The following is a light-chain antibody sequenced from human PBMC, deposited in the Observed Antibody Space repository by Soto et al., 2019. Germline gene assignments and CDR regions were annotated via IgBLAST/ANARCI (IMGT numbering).Light chain of an antibody. CDR3: QQYHNWPPWT. V-gene: IGKV3-15*01. Sequence: EVLMTQSPATLSVSPGEGATLSCRASQSVNSNLAWYQQKPGQAARLLIYGASTRATGIPVRFSGSGFGTEFTLTISSLQSEDSAVYYCQQYHNWPPWTFGQGTKVDIK. J-gene: IGKJ1*01. CDR1: QSVNSN. CDR2: GAS.